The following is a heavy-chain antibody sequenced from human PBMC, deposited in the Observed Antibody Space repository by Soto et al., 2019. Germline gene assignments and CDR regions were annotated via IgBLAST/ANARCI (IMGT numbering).Heavy chain of an antibody. CDR2: ISAYNGNT. V-gene: IGHV1-18*04. J-gene: IGHJ6*02. CDR1: GYTFTSYG. D-gene: IGHD3-22*01. Sequence: ASVKVSCKASGYTFTSYGISWVRQAPGQGLEWMGWISAYNGNTNYAQKLQGRVTMTTDTSTSTAYMELRSLRSDDTAAYYCARDEGYYYYDSGGRRNYYYGLDVWGQGTTVTVSS. CDR3: ARDEGYYYYDSGGRRNYYYGLDV.